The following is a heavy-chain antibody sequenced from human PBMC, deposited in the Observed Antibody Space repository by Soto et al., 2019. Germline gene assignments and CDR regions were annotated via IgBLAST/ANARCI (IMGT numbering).Heavy chain of an antibody. CDR2: ISYDGSNK. J-gene: IGHJ6*02. D-gene: IGHD2-2*01. Sequence: PGGSLRLSCAASGFTFSSYGMHWVRQAPGKGLEWVAVISYDGSNKYYADSVKGRFTISRDNSKNTLYLQMNSLRAEDTAVYYCAREPVVPAARGLYYYGMDVWGQGTTVTVS. CDR3: AREPVVPAARGLYYYGMDV. CDR1: GFTFSSYG. V-gene: IGHV3-30*03.